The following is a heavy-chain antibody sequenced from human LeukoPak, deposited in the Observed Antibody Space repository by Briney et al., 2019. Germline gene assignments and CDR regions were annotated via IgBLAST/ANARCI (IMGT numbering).Heavy chain of an antibody. Sequence: PSETLSLTCTVSGGSIRSSSYHWGWIRQPPGKGLEWIGSIYYSGSTYYNPSLKSRVTISVDTSKNQFSLKLSSVTAADTAVYYCARVGGSYQTRVNFDYWGQGTLVTVSS. CDR2: IYYSGST. CDR3: ARVGGSYQTRVNFDY. D-gene: IGHD1-26*01. CDR1: GGSIRSSSYH. V-gene: IGHV4-39*07. J-gene: IGHJ4*02.